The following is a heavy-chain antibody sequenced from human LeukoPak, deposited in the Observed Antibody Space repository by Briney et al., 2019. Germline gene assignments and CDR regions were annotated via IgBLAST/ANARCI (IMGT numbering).Heavy chain of an antibody. V-gene: IGHV1-2*02. J-gene: IGHJ6*02. CDR3: ARVRVATSHYYYGMDV. Sequence: GASVKVSCKASGYTFTDYYMHWVRQAPGQGLEWMGWINPNSGGTNYAQKFQGRVTMTRDTSISTAYMELSRLRSDDTAVYYCARVRVATSHYYYGMDVWGQGTTVTVSS. CDR1: GYTFTDYY. CDR2: INPNSGGT. D-gene: IGHD5-12*01.